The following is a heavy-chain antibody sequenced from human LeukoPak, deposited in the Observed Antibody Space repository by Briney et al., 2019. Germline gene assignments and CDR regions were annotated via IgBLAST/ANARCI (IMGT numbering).Heavy chain of an antibody. Sequence: PGGSLRLSCAASGFTFSSYAVSWVRQAPGKGLEWVSAISGSGGSTYYADSVKGRFTVSRDNSKNTLYLQMNSLRAEDTAVYYCAKAASEMGATDFDYWGQGTLVTVSS. V-gene: IGHV3-23*01. D-gene: IGHD1-26*01. CDR2: ISGSGGST. CDR1: GFTFSSYA. CDR3: AKAASEMGATDFDY. J-gene: IGHJ4*02.